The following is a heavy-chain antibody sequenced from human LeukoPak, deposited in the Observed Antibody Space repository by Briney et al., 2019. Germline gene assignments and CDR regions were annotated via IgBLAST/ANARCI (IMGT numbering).Heavy chain of an antibody. J-gene: IGHJ4*02. CDR3: ARDQGGNWNSNFDY. CDR2: ISAYNGST. D-gene: IGHD1-7*01. Sequence: GASVKVSCKASGYTFTNYGISWVRQAPGQGLEWMGWISAYNGSTNYAQKLQGRVTVTTDISTSTAYMELRSLRSDDAAVYYCARDQGGNWNSNFDYWGQGALVTVSS. V-gene: IGHV1-18*01. CDR1: GYTFTNYG.